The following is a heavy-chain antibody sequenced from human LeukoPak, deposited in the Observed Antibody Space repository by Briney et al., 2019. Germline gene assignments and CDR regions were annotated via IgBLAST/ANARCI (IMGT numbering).Heavy chain of an antibody. D-gene: IGHD3-22*01. CDR2: ISYDGSNK. CDR1: GFTFSSYG. Sequence: PGGSLRLSCAASGFTFSSYGMHWVRQAPGKGLEWVAVISYDGSNKYYADSVKGRFTISRDNSKNTLYLQMNSLRAEDTAVYYCARAHYYYDSSGYLTGAFDIWGQGTMVTVSS. CDR3: ARAHYYYDSSGYLTGAFDI. J-gene: IGHJ3*02. V-gene: IGHV3-30*19.